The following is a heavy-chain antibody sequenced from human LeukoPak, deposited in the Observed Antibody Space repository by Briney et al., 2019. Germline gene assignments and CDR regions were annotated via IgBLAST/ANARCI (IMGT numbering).Heavy chain of an antibody. CDR1: GGSFSGYY. D-gene: IGHD3-22*01. CDR3: ARAAYYGSSGYSSQNDY. CDR2: INHSGST. J-gene: IGHJ4*02. V-gene: IGHV4-34*01. Sequence: SETLSLTCAVYGGSFSGYYWSWIRQPPGKGLEWIGEINHSGSTNYNPSLKSRVTISVDTSKNQFSLKLSSVTAADTAVYYCARAAYYGSSGYSSQNDYWGQGTLVTVSS.